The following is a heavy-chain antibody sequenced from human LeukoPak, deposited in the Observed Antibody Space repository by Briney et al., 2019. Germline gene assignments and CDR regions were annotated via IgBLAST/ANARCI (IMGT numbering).Heavy chain of an antibody. J-gene: IGHJ5*02. D-gene: IGHD2-2*01. CDR1: GGSISSYY. V-gene: IGHV4-59*01. CDR2: IYYSGST. Sequence: SETLSLTCTVSGGSISSYYWSWIRQPPGKGLEWIGYIYYSGSTNYNPSLKSRVTISVDTSKNQFSLKLSSVTAADTAVYYCACLMGSTDNWFDPWGQGTLVTVSS. CDR3: ACLMGSTDNWFDP.